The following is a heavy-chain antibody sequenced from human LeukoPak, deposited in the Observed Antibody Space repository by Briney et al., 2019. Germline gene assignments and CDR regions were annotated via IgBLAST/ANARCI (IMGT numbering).Heavy chain of an antibody. Sequence: SQTLSLTCAISGDSVSSHSAAWNWIRQSPSRGLEWLGRTYYRSKWYNDYAVSVKSRITINPDTSKNQFSLQLNSVTPEDTAVYFCAANLGYCSGGSYFSWFDPWGQGTLVTVSS. CDR3: AANLGYCSGGSYFSWFDP. V-gene: IGHV6-1*01. CDR2: TYYRSKWYN. D-gene: IGHD2-15*01. CDR1: GDSVSSHSAA. J-gene: IGHJ5*02.